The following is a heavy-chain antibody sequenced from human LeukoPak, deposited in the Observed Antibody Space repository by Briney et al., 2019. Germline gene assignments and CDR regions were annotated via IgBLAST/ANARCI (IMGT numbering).Heavy chain of an antibody. D-gene: IGHD2-21*02. CDR2: IYHSGST. V-gene: IGHV4-30-2*01. J-gene: IGHJ4*02. CDR3: ARGEREGNPYCGGDCYPEYYFDY. CDR1: GGSIGSGGYS. Sequence: SQTLSLTCAVSGGSIGSGGYSWSWIRQPPGKGLEWVGYIYHSGSTYYNPSLKSRVTISVDRSKNQFSLKLSSVTAADTAVYYCARGEREGNPYCGGDCYPEYYFDYWGQGTLVTVSS.